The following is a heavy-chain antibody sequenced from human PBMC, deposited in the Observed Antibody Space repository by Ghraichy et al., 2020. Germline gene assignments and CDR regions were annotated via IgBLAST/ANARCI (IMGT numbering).Heavy chain of an antibody. CDR1: GFSFDDNT. CDR3: AKDTSYTIDY. J-gene: IGHJ4*02. V-gene: IGHV3-43*01. Sequence: GGSLRLSCAASGFSFDDNTMHWVRQAPGKGLEWVSFISRDGSSTSFADSVKGRFTISRDNNKNSLNLQMNSLRVEDTALYYCAKDTSYTIDYWGQGTLVTVSS. D-gene: IGHD2-2*02. CDR2: ISRDGSST.